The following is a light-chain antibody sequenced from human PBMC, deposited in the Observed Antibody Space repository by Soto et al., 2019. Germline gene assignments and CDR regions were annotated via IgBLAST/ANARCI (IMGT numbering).Light chain of an antibody. CDR1: QSVSSN. J-gene: IGKJ1*01. CDR2: YAS. V-gene: IGKV3-15*01. CDR3: QQYNSSPPT. Sequence: EIVMTQSPATLSVSPGERATLSCRASQSVSSNLAWYQQKPGQAPRLLIYYASTRATGIPARFSGSGSGTDFTLTISSLQSEDFAVYYCQQYNSSPPTFGQGTKVEIK.